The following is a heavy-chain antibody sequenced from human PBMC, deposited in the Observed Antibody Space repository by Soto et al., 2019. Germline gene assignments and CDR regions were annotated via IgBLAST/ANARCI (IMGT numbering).Heavy chain of an antibody. Sequence: EVQLVESGGGLVKPGGSLRLSCAASGFTFSSYSMNWVRQAPGKGLEWVSSISSSSSYIYYADSVKGRFTISRDNAKNSLYLQMSSLRAEDTAVYYCARALGSSRWYLGSLLFGYWGQGTLVTVSS. CDR2: ISSSSSYI. V-gene: IGHV3-21*01. CDR1: GFTFSSYS. D-gene: IGHD6-13*01. J-gene: IGHJ4*02. CDR3: ARALGSSRWYLGSLLFGY.